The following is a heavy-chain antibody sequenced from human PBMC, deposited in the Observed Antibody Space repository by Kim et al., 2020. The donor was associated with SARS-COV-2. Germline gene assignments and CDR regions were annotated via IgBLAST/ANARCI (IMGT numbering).Heavy chain of an antibody. Sequence: LKSRVTISVDTSKNQFSLKLSAVTAADTAVYYCAREGYYDSSGYYGWFDPWGQGTLVTVSS. D-gene: IGHD3-22*01. V-gene: IGHV4-39*07. CDR3: AREGYYDSSGYYGWFDP. J-gene: IGHJ5*02.